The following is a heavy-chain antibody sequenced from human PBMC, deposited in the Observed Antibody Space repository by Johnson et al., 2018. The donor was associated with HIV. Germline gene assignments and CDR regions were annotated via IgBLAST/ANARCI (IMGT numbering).Heavy chain of an antibody. J-gene: IGHJ3*02. CDR1: GFTFSSYA. V-gene: IGHV3-30-3*02. Sequence: QVQLLESGGGLVQPGGSLRLSCAASGFTFSSYAMHWVRQAPGKGLEWVALISYDGSNKYYADSVKGRFTISRDNSKNTLYLQMNSLKTEDTAVYYCAKPYCSSSICSFDIWGQ. CDR3: AKPYCSSSICSFDI. D-gene: IGHD2-2*01. CDR2: ISYDGSNK.